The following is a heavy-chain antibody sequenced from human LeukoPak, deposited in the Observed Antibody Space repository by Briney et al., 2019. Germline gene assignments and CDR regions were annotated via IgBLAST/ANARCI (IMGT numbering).Heavy chain of an antibody. V-gene: IGHV3-9*01. Sequence: GGSLRLSCAASGFTFDDYAMHWVRQAPGKGLEWVSGISWNSGSIGYADSVKGRFTISRDNAKNSLYLQMNSLRAEGTALYYCAKDMAAAGVNAFDIWDQGTMVTVSS. CDR1: GFTFDDYA. CDR3: AKDMAAAGVNAFDI. D-gene: IGHD6-13*01. CDR2: ISWNSGSI. J-gene: IGHJ3*02.